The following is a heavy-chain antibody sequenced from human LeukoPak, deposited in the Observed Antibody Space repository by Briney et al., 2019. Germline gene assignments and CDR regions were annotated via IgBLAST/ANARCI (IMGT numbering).Heavy chain of an antibody. D-gene: IGHD3-9*01. J-gene: IGHJ4*02. Sequence: GGSLRLSCAASGLTVSSNYMTWVRQAPGKGLQWVSIIRSDSGTDYADSVKGRFTISRDSSNNTVFLQMNSLRVEDTGVYYCACGLTNYYFDYWGQGTLVTVSS. CDR2: IRSDSGT. CDR3: ACGLTNYYFDY. V-gene: IGHV3-66*01. CDR1: GLTVSSNY.